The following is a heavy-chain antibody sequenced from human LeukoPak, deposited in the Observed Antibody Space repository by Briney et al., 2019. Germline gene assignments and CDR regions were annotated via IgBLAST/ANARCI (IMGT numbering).Heavy chain of an antibody. CDR1: GGSISSGGYY. CDR2: IYYSGST. J-gene: IGHJ4*02. Sequence: SETLSLTCTVSGGSISSGGYYWSWIRQHPGKGLEWIGYIYYSGSTYYNPSLKSRVTISVDTSKNQFSLKLSSVTAADTAVYYCARGRYPQPGIAVAGTLLDWGQGTPVTVSS. CDR3: ARGRYPQPGIAVAGTLLD. D-gene: IGHD6-19*01. V-gene: IGHV4-31*03.